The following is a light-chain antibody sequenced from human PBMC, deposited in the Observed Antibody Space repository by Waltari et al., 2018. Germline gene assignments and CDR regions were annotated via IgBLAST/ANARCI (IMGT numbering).Light chain of an antibody. CDR1: ISNIGAGYD. CDR2: VHN. CDR3: QSFDGRRTL. J-gene: IGLJ2*01. V-gene: IGLV1-40*01. Sequence: QSVLTQPPSVSAAPGRRVTISCTGDISNIGAGYDVHWYQQLPETSPKLLIYVHNNRPSGVPDRFAASRSGTSASLALTGLQAEDEADYYCQSFDGRRTLFGGGTKLTVL.